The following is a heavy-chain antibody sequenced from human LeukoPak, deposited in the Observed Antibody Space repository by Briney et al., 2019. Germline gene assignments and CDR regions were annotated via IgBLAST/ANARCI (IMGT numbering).Heavy chain of an antibody. J-gene: IGHJ4*02. CDR3: VRDLGGRSGH. Sequence: GGSLRLSCAASGFTFSSYWMHWVRQAPGKGLVWVSRINEDGSTTNYADSVKGRFTISRDNAKNTLYLQMNSLRAEDTAVYYCVRDLGGRSGHWGQGTLVTVSS. V-gene: IGHV3-74*01. CDR2: INEDGSTT. D-gene: IGHD1-26*01. CDR1: GFTFSSYW.